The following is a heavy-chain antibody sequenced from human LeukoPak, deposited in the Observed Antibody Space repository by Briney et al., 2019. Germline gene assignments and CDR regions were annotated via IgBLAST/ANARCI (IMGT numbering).Heavy chain of an antibody. CDR2: ISSNGGST. V-gene: IGHV3-64*01. Sequence: GGSLRLSCAASGFTFSSYAMHWVRQAPGKGLEYVSAISSNGGSTYYANSVKGRFTISRDNSKNTLYLQMGSLRAEDMAVYYCASRTTPPKLRYFDWLLPSLYYYYYMDVWGKGTTVTISS. D-gene: IGHD3-9*01. J-gene: IGHJ6*03. CDR1: GFTFSSYA. CDR3: ASRTTPPKLRYFDWLLPSLYYYYYMDV.